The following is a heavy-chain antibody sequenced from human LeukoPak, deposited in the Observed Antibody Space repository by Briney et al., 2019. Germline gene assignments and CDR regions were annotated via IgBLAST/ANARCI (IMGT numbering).Heavy chain of an antibody. V-gene: IGHV3-13*01. Sequence: GGSLRLSCAASGFTFDDYGIHWVRQATGKGLEWVSAIGTAGDTYYPGSVKGRFTISRENAKNSLYLQMNSLRAGDTAVYYCARDLYRIVVVPHYFDYWGQGTLVTVSS. CDR2: IGTAGDT. D-gene: IGHD3-22*01. J-gene: IGHJ4*02. CDR3: ARDLYRIVVVPHYFDY. CDR1: GFTFDDYG.